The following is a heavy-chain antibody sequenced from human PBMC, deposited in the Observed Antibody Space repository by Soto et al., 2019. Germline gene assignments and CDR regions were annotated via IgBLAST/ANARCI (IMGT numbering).Heavy chain of an antibody. J-gene: IGHJ4*02. CDR1: GGTFSSDA. Sequence: GASVKVSCKASGGTFSSDAISWVRQAPGQGLEWMGGISPIFAPANYAQRFRGRVTITADESTTTVYMELDSLTSEDTAIYFCARARGESPMVQEDYFEYWGQGMLVTVSS. V-gene: IGHV1-69*13. CDR3: ARARGESPMVQEDYFEY. CDR2: ISPIFAPA. D-gene: IGHD3-10*01.